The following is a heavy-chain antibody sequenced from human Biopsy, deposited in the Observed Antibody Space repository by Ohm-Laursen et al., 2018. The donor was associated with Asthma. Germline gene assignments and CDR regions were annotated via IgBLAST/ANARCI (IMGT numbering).Heavy chain of an antibody. CDR3: AREGVAGTHIED. Sequence: SLRLSCAASGFSFSNFGMHWVRQAPGKGLEWVAVISYDGSTKYSADSVKGRFIVSRDISKNILSLQMNSLRPEDTAVYYCAREGVAGTHIEDWGQGTLVTVSS. D-gene: IGHD6-19*01. CDR2: ISYDGSTK. V-gene: IGHV3-30*03. CDR1: GFSFSNFG. J-gene: IGHJ4*02.